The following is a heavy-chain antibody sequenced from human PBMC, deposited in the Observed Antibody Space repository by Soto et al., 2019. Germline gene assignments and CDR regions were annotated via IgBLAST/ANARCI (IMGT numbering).Heavy chain of an antibody. D-gene: IGHD3-22*01. CDR1: GFTFSSYS. V-gene: IGHV3-48*02. CDR3: ASDIYDSSGYYYPDAFDI. CDR2: ISSSSSTI. J-gene: IGHJ3*02. Sequence: PGGSLRLSCAASGFTFSSYSMNWVRQAPGKGLEWVSYISSSSSTIYYADSVKGRFTISRDNAKNSLYLQMNSLRDEDTAVYYCASDIYDSSGYYYPDAFDIWGQGTMVTVSS.